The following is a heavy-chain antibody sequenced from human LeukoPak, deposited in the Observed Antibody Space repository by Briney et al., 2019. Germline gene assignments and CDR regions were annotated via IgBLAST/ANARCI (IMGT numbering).Heavy chain of an antibody. CDR1: GFTFSTYW. J-gene: IGHJ6*04. CDR2: ISSSSSYI. Sequence: KSGGSLRLSCAASGFTFSTYWMHWVRQAPGKGLVWVSSISSSSSYIYYADSVKGRFTISRDNAKNSLYLQMNSLRAEDTAVYYCAREVGESLDYYYYGMDVWGKGTTVTVSS. CDR3: AREVGESLDYYYYGMDV. V-gene: IGHV3-21*01. D-gene: IGHD3-10*01.